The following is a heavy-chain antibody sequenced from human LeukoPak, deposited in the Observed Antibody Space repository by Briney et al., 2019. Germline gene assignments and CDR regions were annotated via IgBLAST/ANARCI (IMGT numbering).Heavy chain of an antibody. V-gene: IGHV1-18*01. CDR2: ISAYNGNT. CDR1: GYXFSSYS. D-gene: IGHD2-15*01. J-gene: IGHJ4*02. CDR3: ARASYCSDGSCYSDY. Sequence: ASMKVSCKASGYXFSSYSISWVRQAPGQGLEWMGWISAYNGNTIYAQKVKGRVTMTTDTSTSTAYMELRSLKSDDTAVYYCARASYCSDGSCYSDYWGQGTLVTVSS.